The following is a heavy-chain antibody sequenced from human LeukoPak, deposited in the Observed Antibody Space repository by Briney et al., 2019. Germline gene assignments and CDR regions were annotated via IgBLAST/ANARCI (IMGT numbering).Heavy chain of an antibody. J-gene: IGHJ3*02. D-gene: IGHD3-10*01. CDR2: ISWNSGSI. V-gene: IGHV3-9*01. CDR3: AKDAITMVRGVDFGAFDI. Sequence: PGGSLRLSCAASGFTFDDYAMHWVRHAPGKGLEWVSGISWNSGSIVYADSVKGRFTISRDNAKNSLYLQMNSLRAEDTALYYCAKDAITMVRGVDFGAFDIWGQGTMVTVSS. CDR1: GFTFDDYA.